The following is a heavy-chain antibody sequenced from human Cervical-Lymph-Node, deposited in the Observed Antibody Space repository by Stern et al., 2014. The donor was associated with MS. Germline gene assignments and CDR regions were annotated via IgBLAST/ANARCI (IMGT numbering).Heavy chain of an antibody. CDR1: GYTFTSYW. J-gene: IGHJ4*02. CDR3: ARQRYFDY. CDR2: IFPGGSAI. Sequence: QLVQSGPEVKRPGESLKISCQASGYTFTSYWIGWVRQMPGKGLEWIAIIFPGGSAIRYSPSFQGQVTISAAKSSSTAYLQWNNLKASDTAIYYCARQRYFDYWGQGTLVTVSS. V-gene: IGHV5-51*01.